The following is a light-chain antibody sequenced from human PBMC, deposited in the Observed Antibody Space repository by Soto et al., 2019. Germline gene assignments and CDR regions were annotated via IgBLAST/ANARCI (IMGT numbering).Light chain of an antibody. CDR2: DVG. CDR1: SSDVGGYNY. CDR3: SSYTTSFTLI. J-gene: IGLJ1*01. Sequence: QSALTQPASVSGSPGQSITIYCTGTSSDVGGYNYVSWYRQHPDKAPQLVIFDVGDRPSGVSNRFSGSKSGNTASLTISGLQAEDEADYYCSSYTTSFTLIFGTGTKVTVL. V-gene: IGLV2-14*03.